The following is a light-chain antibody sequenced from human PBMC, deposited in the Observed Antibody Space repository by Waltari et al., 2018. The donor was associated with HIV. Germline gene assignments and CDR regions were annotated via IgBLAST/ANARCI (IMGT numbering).Light chain of an antibody. V-gene: IGKV4-1*01. CDR1: QSVLYSSNNKNY. Sequence: DIVMTQSPDSLAVSLGERATINCKSSQSVLYSSNNKNYLAWYQQKPVHPPKLLIYWASTRESGVPDRFSGSGSGTDFTLTISSLQAEDVAVYYCQQYYSTLFTFGPGTKVDIK. CDR2: WAS. CDR3: QQYYSTLFT. J-gene: IGKJ3*01.